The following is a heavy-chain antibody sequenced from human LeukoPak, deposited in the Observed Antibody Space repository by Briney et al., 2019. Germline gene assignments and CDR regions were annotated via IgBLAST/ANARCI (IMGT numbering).Heavy chain of an antibody. J-gene: IGHJ6*03. V-gene: IGHV3-21*04. CDR1: GFTFSSYS. CDR2: ITSSGRYI. Sequence: GGSLRLSCAASGFTFSSYSMNWVRQAPGKGLEWVSSITSSGRYIYYADSVEGRFTVSRDNSKNTLYLQMNSLRAEDTAVYYCAKEGRYYYYYMDVWGKGTTVTISS. CDR3: AKEGRYYYYYMDV.